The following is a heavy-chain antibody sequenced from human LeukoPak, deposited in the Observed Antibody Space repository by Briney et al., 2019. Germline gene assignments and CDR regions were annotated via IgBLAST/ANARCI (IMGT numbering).Heavy chain of an antibody. CDR1: GFTFNNYA. J-gene: IGHJ4*02. D-gene: IGHD3-22*01. V-gene: IGHV3-23*01. CDR3: ARQPSGYSNLDS. Sequence: SGGSLRLSCAASGFTFNNYAMNWVRQAPGKGLELVSVISGSGGSTYYADSVKGRFTISRDNSKNTLYLQMNSLRAEDTAVYYCARQPSGYSNLDSWGQGTLVTVSS. CDR2: ISGSGGST.